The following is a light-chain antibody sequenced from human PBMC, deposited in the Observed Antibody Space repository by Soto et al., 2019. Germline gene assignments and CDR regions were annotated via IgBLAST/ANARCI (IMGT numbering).Light chain of an antibody. J-gene: IGKJ4*01. V-gene: IGKV1-9*01. CDR3: QHANSYPLA. CDR2: TAS. Sequence: DTQLTQSPSFLSASVGDRVTITCRASQGISSDFAWYQRKPGKAPNLLIYTASTLQSGVPSRFSGSGSGTEITLTISSLQPEDSATYYCQHANSYPLAFGGGTKVEIK. CDR1: QGISSD.